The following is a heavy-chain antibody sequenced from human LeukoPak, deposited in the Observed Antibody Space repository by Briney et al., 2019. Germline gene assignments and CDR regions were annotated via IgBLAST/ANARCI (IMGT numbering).Heavy chain of an antibody. V-gene: IGHV3-21*01. J-gene: IGHJ3*02. D-gene: IGHD2-15*01. CDR2: ISSSSSYI. Sequence: GGSLRLSCAASGFTFSSYGMNWVRQAPGKGLEWVSSISSSSSYIYYADSVKGRFTISRDNAKNSLCLQMNSLRAEDTAVYYCARGARVAAKDDAFDIWGQGTMVTVSS. CDR1: GFTFSSYG. CDR3: ARGARVAAKDDAFDI.